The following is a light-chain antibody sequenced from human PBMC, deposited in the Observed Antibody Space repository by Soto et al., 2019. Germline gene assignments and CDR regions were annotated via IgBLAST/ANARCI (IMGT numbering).Light chain of an antibody. CDR3: QQSISYRLS. CDR2: DAS. V-gene: IGKV1-13*02. CDR1: QGINTA. J-gene: IGKJ4*01. Sequence: AIQLTQSPSSLSASVGDRVTITCRASQGINTALAWYQQKPGKVPQLLIYDASSLQSGVLSRFSGSRYGTDFTLTISTLQPEDFATYYCQQSISYRLSFGGGTKVAIK.